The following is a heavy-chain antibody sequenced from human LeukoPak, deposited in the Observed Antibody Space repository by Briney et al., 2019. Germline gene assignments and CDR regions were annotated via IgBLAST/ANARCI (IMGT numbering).Heavy chain of an antibody. CDR3: AGAFGYCSGGSCYGLDY. J-gene: IGHJ4*02. V-gene: IGHV1-2*02. D-gene: IGHD2-15*01. CDR1: GYTFTGYY. CDR2: INPNSGGT. Sequence: GASVKVSCKASGYTFTGYYMHWVRQAPGQGLEGMGWINPNSGGTNYAQKFQGRVTMTRDTSISTAYMELSRLRSDDTAVYYCAGAFGYCSGGSCYGLDYWGQGTLVTVSS.